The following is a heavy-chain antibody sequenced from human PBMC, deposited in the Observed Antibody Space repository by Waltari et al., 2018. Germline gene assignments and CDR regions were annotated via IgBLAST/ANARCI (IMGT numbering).Heavy chain of an antibody. CDR3: ARAQRFYYGMDV. Sequence: QVQLVESGGGVFQPGRSLRLSCAASGFTFSTYALPWVRQAPGKGLEWVAVISYDGSNKYYADSVKGRLTISRDNAKNTLYLQMNSLRAEDTDVYYCARAQRFYYGMDVWGQGTTVTVSS. CDR2: ISYDGSNK. CDR1: GFTFSTYA. V-gene: IGHV3-30-3*01. J-gene: IGHJ6*02.